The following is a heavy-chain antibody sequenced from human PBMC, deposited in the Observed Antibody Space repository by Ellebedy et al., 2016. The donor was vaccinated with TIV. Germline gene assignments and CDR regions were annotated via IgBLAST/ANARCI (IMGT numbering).Heavy chain of an antibody. CDR1: GFTFDDYA. J-gene: IGHJ3*02. CDR3: AKAVERGALDI. CDR2: FSWNSGVI. D-gene: IGHD1-26*01. Sequence: PGGSLRLSCEASGFTFDDYAMHWVRQAPGKGLEWVSGFSWNSGVIEYADSVKGRFTISRDNAKNSVFLKMNSLRVEDMALYYCAKAVERGALDIWGQGTVATVSP. V-gene: IGHV3-9*03.